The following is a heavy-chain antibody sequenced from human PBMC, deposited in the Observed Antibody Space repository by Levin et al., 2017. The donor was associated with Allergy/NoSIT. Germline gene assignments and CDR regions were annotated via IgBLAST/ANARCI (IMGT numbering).Heavy chain of an antibody. CDR3: ARGGVYSGSYYDAFDI. Sequence: KISCKASGGTFSSYAISWVRQAPGQGLEWMGGIIPIFGTANYAQKFQGRVTITADESTSTAYMELSSLRSEDTAVYYCARGGVYSGSYYDAFDIWGQGTMVTVSS. CDR2: IIPIFGTA. J-gene: IGHJ3*02. V-gene: IGHV1-69*01. D-gene: IGHD1-26*01. CDR1: GGTFSSYA.